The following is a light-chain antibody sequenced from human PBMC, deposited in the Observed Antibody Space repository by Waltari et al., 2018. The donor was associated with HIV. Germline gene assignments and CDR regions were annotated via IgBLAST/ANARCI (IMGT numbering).Light chain of an antibody. Sequence: QSPLYQRPSVYGSPGQSIASPCTAGGHEGDFKKVVSWYRQHPGKAPHLLIYEVSGRPSGVSSRFSGSRSGVTASLTISGLQAEDEADYFCSSFTSQGSLMFGGGTKLTVL. V-gene: IGLV2-14*03. CDR2: EVS. J-gene: IGLJ3*02. CDR3: SSFTSQGSLM. CDR1: GHEGDFKKV.